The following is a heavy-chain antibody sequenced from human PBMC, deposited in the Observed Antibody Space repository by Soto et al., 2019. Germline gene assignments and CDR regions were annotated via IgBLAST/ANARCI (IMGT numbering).Heavy chain of an antibody. CDR2: ISTSSLTI. Sequence: GGSLRLSCAASGFTFSSYGMNWVRQAPGKGLEWISYISTSSLTIYYADSVKGRFTIYRDNVKNSLYLQMNSLRGEDTAVYFCARIGSAGDYWGQGTLVTVSS. D-gene: IGHD6-13*01. CDR1: GFTFSSYG. J-gene: IGHJ4*02. CDR3: ARIGSAGDY. V-gene: IGHV3-48*01.